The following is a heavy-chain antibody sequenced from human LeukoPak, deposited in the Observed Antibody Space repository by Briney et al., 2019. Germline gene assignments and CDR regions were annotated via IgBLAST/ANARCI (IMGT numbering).Heavy chain of an antibody. CDR3: TTWFGELLYYDDY. CDR1: GFTFSSYG. V-gene: IGHV3-15*01. D-gene: IGHD3-10*01. Sequence: GGSLRLSCAASGFTFSSYGMSWVRQAPGKGLEWVGRIKSKTDGGTTDYAAPVKGRFTISRDDSKNTLYLQMNSLKTEDTAVYYCTTWFGELLYYDDYWGQGTLVTVSS. CDR2: IKSKTDGGTT. J-gene: IGHJ4*02.